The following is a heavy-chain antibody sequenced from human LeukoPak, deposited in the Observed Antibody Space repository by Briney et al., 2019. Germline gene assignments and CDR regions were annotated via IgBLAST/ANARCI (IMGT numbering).Heavy chain of an antibody. D-gene: IGHD6-19*01. Sequence: GGSLRLSCAASGFTVSNNYMSWVRQAPGKGLEWVSVIYSGGSTYYADSVKGRFTISRDNAKSSLYLQMNSLRADDTAVYYCARRIAGTATGGYFEPWGRGTLVSVSS. V-gene: IGHV3-53*01. CDR3: ARRIAGTATGGYFEP. CDR1: GFTVSNNY. J-gene: IGHJ2*01. CDR2: IYSGGST.